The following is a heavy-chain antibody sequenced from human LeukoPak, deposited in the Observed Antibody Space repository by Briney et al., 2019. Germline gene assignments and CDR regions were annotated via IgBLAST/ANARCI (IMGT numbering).Heavy chain of an antibody. Sequence: PSETLSLTCTVSGGSISSSSYYWGWIRQPPGKGLEWIGSIYYSGSTYYNPSLKSRVTISVDRSKNLFSLKLTSVTAADTAIYFCARSPRQYYDTRGYVRYFDYWGQGTLFTVSS. D-gene: IGHD3-22*01. CDR3: ARSPRQYYDTRGYVRYFDY. CDR2: IYYSGST. V-gene: IGHV4-39*07. J-gene: IGHJ4*02. CDR1: GGSISSSSYY.